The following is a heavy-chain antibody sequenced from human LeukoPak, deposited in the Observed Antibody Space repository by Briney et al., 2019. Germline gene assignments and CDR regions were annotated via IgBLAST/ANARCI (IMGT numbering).Heavy chain of an antibody. V-gene: IGHV4-61*01. CDR1: GVSVRSGSYY. Sequence: SETLSLTCIVSGVSVRSGSYYWSWIRQPPGKGLEGIGYIYYTGSTNYNPSLKSRVTISLDTSKNQLSLNLSSVTAADTALYYCARVTVGVDYWGQGTLVTVSS. J-gene: IGHJ4*02. D-gene: IGHD1-26*01. CDR2: IYYTGST. CDR3: ARVTVGVDY.